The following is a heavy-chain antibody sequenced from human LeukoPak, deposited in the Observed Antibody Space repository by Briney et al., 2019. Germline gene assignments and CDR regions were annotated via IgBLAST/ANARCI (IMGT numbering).Heavy chain of an antibody. D-gene: IGHD4-17*01. Sequence: GGSLRLSCAASGFTFSSYAMSWVRQAPGKGLEWVSAISGSGGSTYYADSVKGRFTISRDNSKNTLYLQMNSLRAEDTAVYYCAKGRPPSHTVTNRRAYFDYWGQGTLVTVSS. CDR2: ISGSGGST. CDR3: AKGRPPSHTVTNRRAYFDY. V-gene: IGHV3-23*01. J-gene: IGHJ4*02. CDR1: GFTFSSYA.